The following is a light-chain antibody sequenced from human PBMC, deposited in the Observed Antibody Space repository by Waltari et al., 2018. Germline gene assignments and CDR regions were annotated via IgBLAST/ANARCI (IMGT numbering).Light chain of an antibody. CDR2: YAS. Sequence: DIQMTQSPSSLSASVGDTVTISCRASQAISNYLAWYQLKPGKPPKPLIYYASNLQTGVPSRFSGSGSGRDFTLTINALQPEEFATYFCQQHNDYPPTFGQGTK. V-gene: IGKV1-16*01. CDR3: QQHNDYPPT. CDR1: QAISNY. J-gene: IGKJ1*01.